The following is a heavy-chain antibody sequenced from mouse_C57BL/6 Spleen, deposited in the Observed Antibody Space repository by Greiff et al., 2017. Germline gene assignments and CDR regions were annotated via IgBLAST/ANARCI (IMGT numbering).Heavy chain of an antibody. CDR2: IRNKANGYTT. CDR1: GFTFTDYY. Sequence: EVKLMESGGGLVQPGGSLSLSCAASGFTFTDYYMSWVRQPPGKALEWLGFIRNKANGYTTEYSASVKGRFTISRDNSQSILYLQMNALRAEDSATYYCARYERDISYGNYDAMDYWGQGTSVTVSS. J-gene: IGHJ4*01. D-gene: IGHD2-1*01. CDR3: ARYERDISYGNYDAMDY. V-gene: IGHV7-3*01.